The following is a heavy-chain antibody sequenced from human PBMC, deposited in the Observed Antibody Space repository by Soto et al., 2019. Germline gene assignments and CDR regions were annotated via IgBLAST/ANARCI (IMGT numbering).Heavy chain of an antibody. CDR1: GFTFNTYA. CDR3: AKRGILGAQGMAYFDL. J-gene: IGHJ2*01. D-gene: IGHD1-26*01. V-gene: IGHV3-30*18. Sequence: QVQLMESGGGVGQPGRSLRLSCAASGFTFNTYAMHWVRQAPGKGLDWVAVITPDGTEQYYADSVKGRFTISRDNSKNTMYLQMNSLGLEDMSIYHCAKRGILGAQGMAYFDLWGRGTLVTVSS. CDR2: ITPDGTEQ.